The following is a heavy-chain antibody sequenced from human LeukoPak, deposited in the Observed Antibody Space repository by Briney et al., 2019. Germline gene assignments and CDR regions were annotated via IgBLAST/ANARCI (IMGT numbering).Heavy chain of an antibody. Sequence: KPGGSLRLSCAASGFTFSSVWMNWVGQPPGERREWVGRIKSKSDGGTTDYAATVKGRFTISRDDSKNTLNLQMNSLKTEDTAVYYCTTAFYFRYYMDVWGKGTTVTVSS. V-gene: IGHV3-15*01. CDR2: IKSKSDGGTT. CDR1: GFTFSSVW. D-gene: IGHD2/OR15-2a*01. CDR3: TTAFYFRYYMDV. J-gene: IGHJ6*03.